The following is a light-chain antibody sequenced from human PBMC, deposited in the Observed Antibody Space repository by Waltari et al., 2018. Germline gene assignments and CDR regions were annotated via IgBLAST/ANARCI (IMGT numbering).Light chain of an antibody. V-gene: IGLV2-8*01. J-gene: IGLJ2*01. CDR1: SSDVGGDNY. CDR2: EVS. Sequence: QSALTQPPSASGSPGQSVTISCTGTSSDVGGDNYVPWYQQHPGIAPKLMIYEVSKRPSGVPDRFSGSKSGNTASLTVSGLQAEDEADYYCSSYAGSNNLVFGGGTKLTVL. CDR3: SSYAGSNNLV.